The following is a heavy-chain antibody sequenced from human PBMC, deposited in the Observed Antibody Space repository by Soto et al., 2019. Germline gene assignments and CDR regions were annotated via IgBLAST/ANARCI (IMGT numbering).Heavy chain of an antibody. CDR2: ISAYNGNT. Sequence: EASVKVSCKASGYTFTSYGISWVRQAPGQGLEWMGWISAYNGNTNYAQKLQGRVTMTTDTSTSTAYMELRSLRSDDTAVYYCARRAKYCSGGSCYSVYFDYWGQGTLVTVSS. J-gene: IGHJ4*02. D-gene: IGHD2-15*01. CDR3: ARRAKYCSGGSCYSVYFDY. V-gene: IGHV1-18*01. CDR1: GYTFTSYG.